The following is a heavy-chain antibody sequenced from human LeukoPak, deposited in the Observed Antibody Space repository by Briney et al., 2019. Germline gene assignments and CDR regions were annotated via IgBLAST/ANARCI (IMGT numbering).Heavy chain of an antibody. CDR2: VYYDGNNK. D-gene: IGHD3-22*01. CDR3: AKEERSAFDSSGPFDY. V-gene: IGHV3-30*02. Sequence: GGSLRLSCAASGFTFSNYGMHWVRQAPGKGLEWVAFVYYDGNNKYYADSVKGRFTISRDNSKNTLYLQMNSLRAEDTAVYYCAKEERSAFDSSGPFDYWGQGTLVTVSS. CDR1: GFTFSNYG. J-gene: IGHJ4*02.